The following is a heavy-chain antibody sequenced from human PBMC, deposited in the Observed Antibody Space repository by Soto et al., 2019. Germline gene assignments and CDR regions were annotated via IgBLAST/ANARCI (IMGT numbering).Heavy chain of an antibody. Sequence: KISCKGSGYNFAYFWIGWVRQMPGRGLELMGIIYPGNSDTTYSPSFQGQVTISADKSIRTAYLQWRSLRASDTAIYYCARAFRGSPYGMDVWGQGTTVTVSS. J-gene: IGHJ6*02. CDR3: ARAFRGSPYGMDV. D-gene: IGHD3-16*01. CDR2: IYPGNSDT. V-gene: IGHV5-51*01. CDR1: GYNFAYFW.